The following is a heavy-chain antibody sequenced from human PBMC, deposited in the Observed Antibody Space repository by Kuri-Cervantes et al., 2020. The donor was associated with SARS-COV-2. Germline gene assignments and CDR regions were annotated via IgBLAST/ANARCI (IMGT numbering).Heavy chain of an antibody. D-gene: IGHD6-19*01. V-gene: IGHV1-24*01. CDR3: ATVPGSGIAVAAPFDY. CDR1: GYTLTELS. J-gene: IGHJ4*02. CDR2: FDHEDGET. Sequence: ASVKVSCKVSGYTLTELSMHWVRHAPGKGLEWMGGFDHEDGETIYAQKFQGRVTMTEDTSTDTAYMELSSLRSEDTAVYYCATVPGSGIAVAAPFDYWGQGTRVTVSS.